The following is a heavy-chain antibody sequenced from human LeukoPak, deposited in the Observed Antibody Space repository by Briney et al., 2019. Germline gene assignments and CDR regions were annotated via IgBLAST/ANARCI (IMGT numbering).Heavy chain of an antibody. V-gene: IGHV1-69*01. D-gene: IGHD2-2*01. CDR2: IIPIFGTA. CDR1: GGTFSSYA. J-gene: IGHJ5*02. CDR3: ARVVPAAIGGFWFDP. Sequence: SVKVSCKASGGTFSSYAISWVRQAPGQGLEWMGGIIPIFGTANYAQKFQGRVPITADESTSTAYMELSSLRSEDTAVYYCARVVPAAIGGFWFDPWGQGTLVTVSS.